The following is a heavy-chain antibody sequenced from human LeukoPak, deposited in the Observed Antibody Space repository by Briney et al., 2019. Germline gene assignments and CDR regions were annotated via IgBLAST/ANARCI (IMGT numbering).Heavy chain of an antibody. CDR2: VNSDGSST. Sequence: GGSLRLSCAASGFTFSSYWMHWVRQAPGKGRVWVSRVNSDGSSTTYADSVKGRFTISRDNAKNTIYLQMNSLRAEDTAVYYCARGGWGTGTDYWGQGTLVTVSS. V-gene: IGHV3-74*01. J-gene: IGHJ4*02. D-gene: IGHD1-1*01. CDR1: GFTFSSYW. CDR3: ARGGWGTGTDY.